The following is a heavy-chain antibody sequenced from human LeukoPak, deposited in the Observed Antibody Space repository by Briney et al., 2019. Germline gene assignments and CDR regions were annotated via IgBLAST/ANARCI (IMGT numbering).Heavy chain of an antibody. D-gene: IGHD5-24*01. CDR2: IYHSGST. CDR3: ARSRWTEYFRH. Sequence: SETLSLTCTVSGGSISDYYWSWIRQPPGKGLEWIAYIYHSGSTNYNPSLKSRVTISVDTSKNQFSLELSSVTAADTAVYYCARSRWTEYFRHWGQGTLVTVSS. J-gene: IGHJ1*01. CDR1: GGSISDYY. V-gene: IGHV4-59*01.